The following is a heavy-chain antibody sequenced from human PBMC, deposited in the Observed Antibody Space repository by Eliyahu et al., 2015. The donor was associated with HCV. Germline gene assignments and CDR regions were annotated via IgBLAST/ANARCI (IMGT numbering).Heavy chain of an antibody. D-gene: IGHD1-26*01. CDR2: INHSGST. V-gene: IGHV4-34*01. CDR1: GGSFSGYY. CDR3: AREGGGSPIHDAFDI. Sequence: QVQLQQWGAGLLKPSETLSLTCAVYGGSFSGYYWSWIRQPPGKGLXWIGEINHSGSTNYNPSLKSRVTISVDTSKNQFSLKLSSVTAADTAVYYCAREGGGSPIHDAFDIWGQGTMVTVSS. J-gene: IGHJ3*02.